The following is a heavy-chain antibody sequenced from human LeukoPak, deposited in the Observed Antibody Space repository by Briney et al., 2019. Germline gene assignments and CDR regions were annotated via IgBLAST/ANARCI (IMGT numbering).Heavy chain of an antibody. J-gene: IGHJ4*02. Sequence: PSETLSLTCTVSGGSISSNTYYWSWVRQPPGKGLEWIGYIYYGGSTDYNPSLKSRVTISKDTSKTQFSLRLSSVTAADTAVYYCARARLDSSGRFDYWGQGTLVTVSS. CDR3: ARARLDSSGRFDY. V-gene: IGHV4-61*01. D-gene: IGHD3-22*01. CDR2: IYYGGST. CDR1: GGSISSNTYY.